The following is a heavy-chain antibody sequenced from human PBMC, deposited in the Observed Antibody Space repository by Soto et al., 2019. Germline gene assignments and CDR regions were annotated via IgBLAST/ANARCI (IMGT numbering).Heavy chain of an antibody. CDR3: AQIREEATGH. Sequence: GGSLRLSCAVSGFTFSTYAMNWVRQAPGKGLEWVSAISGSGGTTYYADSVKGRFAMSRDNSKNTLSLQMNSLRAEDTAVYYCAQIREEATGHWGQGTLVTVSS. J-gene: IGHJ4*02. D-gene: IGHD3-10*01. CDR2: ISGSGGTT. CDR1: GFTFSTYA. V-gene: IGHV3-23*01.